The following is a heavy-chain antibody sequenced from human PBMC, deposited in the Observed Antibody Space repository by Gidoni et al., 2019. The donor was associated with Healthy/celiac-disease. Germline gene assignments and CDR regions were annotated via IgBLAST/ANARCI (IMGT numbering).Heavy chain of an antibody. D-gene: IGHD3-3*01. J-gene: IGHJ4*02. CDR2: ISSSSSYI. CDR1: GFTFSRSS. V-gene: IGHV3-21*01. Sequence: EVQLVESGGGLVKPGGSLRLSCAASGFTFSRSSMTWVRQAPGKGLEWVSSISSSSSYIYYADSVKGRFTISRDNAKNSLYLQMNSLRAEDTAVYYCARDKSDFWSGYKLDYWGQGTLVTVSS. CDR3: ARDKSDFWSGYKLDY.